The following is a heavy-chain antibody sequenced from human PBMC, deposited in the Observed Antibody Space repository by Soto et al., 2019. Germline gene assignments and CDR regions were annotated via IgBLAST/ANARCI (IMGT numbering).Heavy chain of an antibody. D-gene: IGHD1-1*01. CDR2: ISGSGDST. Sequence: EVQLLESGGALVQPGGSLSLSCAASGFTFSTYAMTWVRQAPGKGLGWVSSISGSGDSTYYVCSGKGRFTISRDNAENTLFLQRSGLRAEDTAVYYCAKDRGNCGPNYFYYMDDWGKGTTVTVSS. CDR3: AKDRGNCGPNYFYYMDD. V-gene: IGHV3-23*01. J-gene: IGHJ6*03. CDR1: GFTFSTYA.